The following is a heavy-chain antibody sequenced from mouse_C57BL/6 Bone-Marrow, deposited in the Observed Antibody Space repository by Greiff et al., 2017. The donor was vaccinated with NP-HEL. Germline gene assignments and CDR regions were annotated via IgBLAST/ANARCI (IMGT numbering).Heavy chain of an antibody. Sequence: VQLKQSGGGLVKPGGSLKLSCAASGFTFSSYAMSWVRQTPEKRLEWVATISDGGSYTYYPDNVKGRFTISRDNAKNNLYLQMSHLKSEDTAMYYCARLLLWYFDVWGTGTTVTVSS. CDR2: ISDGGSYT. D-gene: IGHD1-1*01. CDR1: GFTFSSYA. V-gene: IGHV5-4*01. J-gene: IGHJ1*03. CDR3: ARLLLWYFDV.